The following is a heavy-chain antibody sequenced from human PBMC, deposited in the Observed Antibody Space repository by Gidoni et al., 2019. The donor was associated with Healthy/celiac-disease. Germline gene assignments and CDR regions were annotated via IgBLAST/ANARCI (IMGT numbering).Heavy chain of an antibody. Sequence: EVQLVESGGGLVKPGGSLRLSCAASGFTFSSYSMNWVRQAPGKGLEWVSSISSSSSYIYYADSVKGRFTISRDNAKNSLYLQMNSLRAEDTAVYYCARDPGGSWYSSGYFDYWGQGTLVTVSS. CDR1: GFTFSSYS. CDR3: ARDPGGSWYSSGYFDY. D-gene: IGHD6-13*01. V-gene: IGHV3-21*01. J-gene: IGHJ4*02. CDR2: ISSSSSYI.